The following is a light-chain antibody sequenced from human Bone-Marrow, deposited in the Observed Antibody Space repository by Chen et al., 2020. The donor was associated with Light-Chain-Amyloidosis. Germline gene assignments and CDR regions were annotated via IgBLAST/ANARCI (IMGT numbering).Light chain of an antibody. CDR1: QSVLYSSNNKNY. Sequence: DLVMTQSPDSLAVSLGERATINCKSSQSVLYSSNNKNYLAWYQQKPGQPPKLLISWASTRESGVPDRFTGSGSGTDFTLTISSLQAEDVAVYYCQQYYSAPFTFGPGTKVKIK. V-gene: IGKV4-1*01. CDR2: WAS. CDR3: QQYYSAPFT. J-gene: IGKJ3*01.